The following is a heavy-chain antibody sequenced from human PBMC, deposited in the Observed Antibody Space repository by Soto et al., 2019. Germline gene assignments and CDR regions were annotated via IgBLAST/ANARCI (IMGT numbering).Heavy chain of an antibody. J-gene: IGHJ4*02. V-gene: IGHV3-9*01. CDR3: AKDMGRYCSGGSCYSFGY. CDR1: GFTFDDYA. CDR2: ISWNSGSI. D-gene: IGHD2-15*01. Sequence: DVQLVESGGGLVQPGRSLRLSCAASGFTFDDYAMHWVRQAPGKGLEWVSGISWNSGSIGYADSVKGRFTISSDNAKNSLYLQMNSLRAEDTALYYCAKDMGRYCSGGSCYSFGYWGQGTLVTVSS.